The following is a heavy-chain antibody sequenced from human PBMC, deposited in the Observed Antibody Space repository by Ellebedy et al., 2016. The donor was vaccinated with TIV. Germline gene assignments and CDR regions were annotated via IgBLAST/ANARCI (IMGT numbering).Heavy chain of an antibody. D-gene: IGHD6-19*01. CDR3: VKDQSSGWLPYFDY. Sequence: GESLKISCSASGFTFSTYAMHWVRQAPGKGLEYVSSITTNGGSTHYADSVKGRFTISRDNSNNTLFLQMSSLRAEDTAFYYCVKDQSSGWLPYFDYWGQGTLVTVSS. CDR1: GFTFSTYA. V-gene: IGHV3-64D*06. J-gene: IGHJ4*02. CDR2: ITTNGGST.